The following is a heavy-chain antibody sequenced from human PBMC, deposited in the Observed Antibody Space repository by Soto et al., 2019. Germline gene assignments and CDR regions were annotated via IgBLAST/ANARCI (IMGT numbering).Heavy chain of an antibody. D-gene: IGHD3-16*02. Sequence: QVQLQQWGAGLLKPSETLSLTCAVYGGSFSGYYWSWIRQPPGKGLEWIGEINHSGSTNYNPSLKSRVTISVDTSKNQFSLKLSSVTAADTAVYYCVRGRRKPLIGHNWFDPWGQGTLVTVSS. CDR2: INHSGST. CDR3: VRGRRKPLIGHNWFDP. V-gene: IGHV4-34*01. CDR1: GGSFSGYY. J-gene: IGHJ5*02.